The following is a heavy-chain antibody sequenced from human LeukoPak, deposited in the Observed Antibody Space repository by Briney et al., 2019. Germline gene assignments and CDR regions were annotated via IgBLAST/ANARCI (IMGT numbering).Heavy chain of an antibody. Sequence: KTSETLSLTCTVSGGSISSSSYYWGWIRQPPGKGLEWIGIIYYSGSTSYNPSLKSRVAISIDTSKNQFSLELSSVTATDTAVYYCARLRDYYYMDVWGKGTTVTVSS. J-gene: IGHJ6*03. CDR3: ARLRDYYYMDV. CDR2: IYYSGST. V-gene: IGHV4-39*01. CDR1: GGSISSSSYY.